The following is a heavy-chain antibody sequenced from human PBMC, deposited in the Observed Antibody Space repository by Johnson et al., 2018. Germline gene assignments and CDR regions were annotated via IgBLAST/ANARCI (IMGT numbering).Heavy chain of an antibody. V-gene: IGHV3-21*01. CDR1: GFTFNEYT. CDR2: INSSNNSI. J-gene: IGHJ6*02. CDR3: AGGLGGRGYYYYGMDV. Sequence: VQLVQSGGGLVKXGGSLRLSCTASGFTFNEYTFNWVRQAPGKGLEWVSSINSSNNSIFYADSVKGRFAISRDNSKNTRYLQMNSLRAEDTAVYYCAGGLGGRGYYYYGMDVWGQGTTVTVSS. D-gene: IGHD3-10*01.